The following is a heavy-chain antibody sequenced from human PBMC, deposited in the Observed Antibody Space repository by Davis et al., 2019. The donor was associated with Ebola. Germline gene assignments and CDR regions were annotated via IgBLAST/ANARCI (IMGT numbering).Heavy chain of an antibody. CDR2: IYPGDSDT. D-gene: IGHD6-13*01. CDR1: GYSFTSYW. J-gene: IGHJ5*02. V-gene: IGHV5-51*01. CDR3: ARQDYSTNTLRFDP. Sequence: GESLKISCKGSGYSFTSYWIGWVRQMPGKGLEWMGLIYPGDSDTRYSPSFQGQVTFSADKSITTAYLQWGSLKASDTAMYYCARQDYSTNTLRFDPWGQGTLVTVSS.